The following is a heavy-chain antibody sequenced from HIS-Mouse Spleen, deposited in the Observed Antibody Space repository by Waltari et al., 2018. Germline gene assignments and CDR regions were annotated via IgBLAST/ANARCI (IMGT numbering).Heavy chain of an antibody. Sequence: QVQLQESGPGLVKPSETLSLTCTVPGGSLRSYYRSCIRQPAGKGLEWIGRIYTSGSTNYNPSLKRRVTMSVDTSKNQFSLKLSSVTAADTAVYYCAREGNWGGPFDYWGQGTLVTVSS. CDR3: AREGNWGGPFDY. CDR2: IYTSGST. CDR1: GGSLRSYY. D-gene: IGHD7-27*01. J-gene: IGHJ4*02. V-gene: IGHV4-4*07.